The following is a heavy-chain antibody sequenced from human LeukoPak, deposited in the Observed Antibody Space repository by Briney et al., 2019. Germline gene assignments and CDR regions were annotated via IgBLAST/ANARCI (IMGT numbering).Heavy chain of an antibody. V-gene: IGHV3-48*01. CDR2: ISSSSSTI. J-gene: IGHJ4*02. CDR3: ARDNLAFGRVWEYQLPSDFDY. Sequence: GGSLRLSCAASGFTFSSYSMNWVRQAPGKGLEWVSYISSSSSTIYYADSVKGRFTISRDNAKNSLYLQMNSLRAEDTAVYYCARDNLAFGRVWEYQLPSDFDYWGQGTLVTVSS. CDR1: GFTFSSYS. D-gene: IGHD2-2*01.